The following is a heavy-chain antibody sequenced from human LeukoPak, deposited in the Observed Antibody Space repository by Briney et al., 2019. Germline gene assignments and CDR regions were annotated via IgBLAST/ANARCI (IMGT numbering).Heavy chain of an antibody. Sequence: GGSLRLSCAASGFTFSDYYMSGIRQAPVKGLEWVSDISSSGSSIYYADSVKGRFTISRDNAKKSLYLQTNSLRAEDTAVYSCARGYDSSGYFYGVANYWGQGTLVTVSS. CDR1: GFTFSDYY. J-gene: IGHJ4*02. CDR2: ISSSGSSI. D-gene: IGHD3-22*01. CDR3: ARGYDSSGYFYGVANY. V-gene: IGHV3-11*04.